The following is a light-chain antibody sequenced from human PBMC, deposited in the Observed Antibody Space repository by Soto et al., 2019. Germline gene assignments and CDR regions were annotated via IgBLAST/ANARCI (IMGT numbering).Light chain of an antibody. J-gene: IGLJ3*02. CDR1: SSNIGRNT. CDR3: ASWDDSLNVV. CDR2: ANN. Sequence: QSVLTQPPSASGTPGQRVTISCSGGSSNIGRNTVNWYQQLPGTAPKFLLYANNQRPSGVPARFSGSKSGTSASLAISGLQSEDEADYYCASWDDSLNVVFGGGTKLTVL. V-gene: IGLV1-44*01.